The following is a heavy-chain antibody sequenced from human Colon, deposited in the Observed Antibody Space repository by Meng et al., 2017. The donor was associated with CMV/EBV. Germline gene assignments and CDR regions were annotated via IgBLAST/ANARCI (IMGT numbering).Heavy chain of an antibody. CDR1: GNIFSSAY. CDR2: INPTDGRA. Sequence: CKASGNIFSSAYVHWVRQAPGQGLEWMGMINPTDGRARHAQKFKGRVTMTRDKSTTTFYMELSSLISDDTAVYYCARMYASSSGWLDPWGQGTLVTVSS. V-gene: IGHV1-46*01. CDR3: ARMYASSSGWLDP. J-gene: IGHJ5*02. D-gene: IGHD6-6*01.